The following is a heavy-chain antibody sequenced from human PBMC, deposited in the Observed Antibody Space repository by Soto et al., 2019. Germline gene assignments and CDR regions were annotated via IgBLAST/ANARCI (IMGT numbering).Heavy chain of an antibody. CDR3: ARESVVVLPGAAGGMDV. D-gene: IGHD2-2*01. V-gene: IGHV3-53*04. CDR2: IFSGGST. Sequence: EVQLVESGGGLVQPGGSLRLSCAASGFTVSSNYMSWVRQAPGKGLEWVSVIFSGGSTFYADSVKGRFTISRHNSKNTLYLQMTSLRAEDTAVYYFARESVVVLPGAAGGMDVWGQGTTVTVSS. J-gene: IGHJ6*02. CDR1: GFTVSSNY.